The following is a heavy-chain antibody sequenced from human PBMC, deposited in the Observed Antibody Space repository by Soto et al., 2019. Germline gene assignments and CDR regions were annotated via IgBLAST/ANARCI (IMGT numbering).Heavy chain of an antibody. CDR3: ARGPKNYYDSSGYFDY. CDR2: INHSGST. Sequence: QVQLQQWGAGLLKPSETLSLTCAVYGGSFSGYYWSWIRQPPGKGLEWIGEINHSGSTNYNPSLKSRVTISVDTSKSQFSLKLSSVTAADTAVYYCARGPKNYYDSSGYFDYWGQGTLVTVSS. J-gene: IGHJ4*02. V-gene: IGHV4-34*01. D-gene: IGHD3-22*01. CDR1: GGSFSGYY.